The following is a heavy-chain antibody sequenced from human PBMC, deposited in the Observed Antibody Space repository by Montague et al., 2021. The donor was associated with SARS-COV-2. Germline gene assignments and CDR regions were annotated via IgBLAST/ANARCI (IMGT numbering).Heavy chain of an antibody. CDR3: ASTGHCTGGVCFAHYFDY. CDR1: GFTFSDYY. D-gene: IGHD2-8*02. V-gene: IGHV3-11*03. CDR2: ISSSSCYT. J-gene: IGHJ4*02. Sequence: SLRLSCAASGFTFSDYYMSWIRQAPGRGLEWVSYISSSSCYTNYADSVKGRFTISRDNTKNSLSLQMNSLRAEDTAVYYCASTGHCTGGVCFAHYFDYWGQGSRVTVSS.